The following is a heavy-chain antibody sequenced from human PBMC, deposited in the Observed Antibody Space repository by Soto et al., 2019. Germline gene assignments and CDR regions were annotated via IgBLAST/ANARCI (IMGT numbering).Heavy chain of an antibody. J-gene: IGHJ4*02. CDR1: GFTFSTYS. Sequence: GGSLRLSCASSGFTFSTYSMHWVRQAPGKGLEWVALISYDTFNTYYADSVKGRFTISRDNSKNTLYLQMNSLRAEDTAVYYYAGITARPGGYFDYWGQGTLVTVSS. D-gene: IGHD6-6*01. CDR3: AGITARPGGYFDY. CDR2: ISYDTFNT. V-gene: IGHV3-30*14.